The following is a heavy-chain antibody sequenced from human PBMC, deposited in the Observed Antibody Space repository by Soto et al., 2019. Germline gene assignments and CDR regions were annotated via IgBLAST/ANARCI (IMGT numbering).Heavy chain of an antibody. CDR3: AATLNSIMVTPHGNAQLSYDY. J-gene: IGHJ4*02. CDR1: CVSISDFC. D-gene: IGHD5-18*01. CDR2: IYYSGIT. Sequence: SETLSLTCTVSCVSISDFCWSWIRQAAGRGLESIGYIYYSGITHYNPSLRSRVSISVDTSKKHFSLQLTSVTAADTATYYCAATLNSIMVTPHGNAQLSYDYWGQGRLVHVSS. V-gene: IGHV4-59*01.